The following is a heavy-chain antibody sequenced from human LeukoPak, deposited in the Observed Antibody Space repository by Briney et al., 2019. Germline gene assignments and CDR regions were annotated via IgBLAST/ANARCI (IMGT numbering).Heavy chain of an antibody. CDR3: AREGITGTTIDY. V-gene: IGHV3-9*01. J-gene: IGHJ4*02. CDR2: ISWNSGSI. D-gene: IGHD1-7*01. CDR1: GFTFDDYA. Sequence: PGGSLRLSCAASGFTFDDYAMHWVRQAPGKGLEWVSGISWNSGSIGYADSVKGRFTISRDNAKNSLYLQMNSLRAEGTAVYYCAREGITGTTIDYWGQGTLVTVSS.